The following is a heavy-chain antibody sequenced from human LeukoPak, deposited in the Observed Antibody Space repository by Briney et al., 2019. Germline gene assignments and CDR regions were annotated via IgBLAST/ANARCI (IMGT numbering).Heavy chain of an antibody. Sequence: SVKVSCKASGGTFSSYAISWVRQAPGQGLEWMRGIIPIFGTANYAQKFQGRVTITTDESTSTAYMELSSLRSEDTAVYYCATLSGYYTYYYYYMDVWGKGTTVTVSS. D-gene: IGHD3-3*01. CDR3: ATLSGYYTYYYYYMDV. CDR1: GGTFSSYA. J-gene: IGHJ6*03. V-gene: IGHV1-69*05. CDR2: IIPIFGTA.